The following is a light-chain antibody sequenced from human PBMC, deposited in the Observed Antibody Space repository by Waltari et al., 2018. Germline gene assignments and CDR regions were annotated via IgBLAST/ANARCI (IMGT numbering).Light chain of an antibody. CDR3: QQYNSYSWT. J-gene: IGKJ1*01. CDR1: QSISMW. V-gene: IGKV1-5*03. CDR2: KAS. Sequence: DIQMTQSPSTLSASVGDRVTITCRASQSISMWLAWYQQKPWKAPKLLIYKASNLQSGVPSRFSGSGSATEFALTISSLQPDDFATYYCQQYNSYSWTFGQGTKVEVK.